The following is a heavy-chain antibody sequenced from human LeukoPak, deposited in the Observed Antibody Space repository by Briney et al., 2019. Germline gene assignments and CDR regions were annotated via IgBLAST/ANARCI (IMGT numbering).Heavy chain of an antibody. J-gene: IGHJ5*02. D-gene: IGHD3-3*01. V-gene: IGHV3-74*01. Sequence: GGPLRLSCAASGFTLNIYWMHCLRQATGKGLVGVSRINRYGTSTKYAASVKGRFTISRDNAKNPLYLQMNSLRAEDTGAYYCGPLGQTHRSGPPNYDYNWFDPWGQGTLVTVSS. CDR2: INRYGTST. CDR3: GPLGQTHRSGPPNYDYNWFDP. CDR1: GFTLNIYW.